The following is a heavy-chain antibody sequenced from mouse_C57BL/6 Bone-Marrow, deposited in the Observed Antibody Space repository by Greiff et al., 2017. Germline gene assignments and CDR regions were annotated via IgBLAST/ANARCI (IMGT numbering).Heavy chain of an antibody. V-gene: IGHV1-62-2*01. CDR1: GYTFTEYT. CDR2: FYPGSGSI. J-gene: IGHJ3*01. Sequence: VQLQESGAELVKPGASVKLSCKASGYTFTEYTIHWVKQRSGQGLEWIGWFYPGSGSIKYNEKFKDKATLTADKSSSTVYMELSRLTSEDSAVYFCARHEVKANGNRAWFAYWGQGTLVTVSA. CDR3: ARHEVKANGNRAWFAY. D-gene: IGHD2-1*01.